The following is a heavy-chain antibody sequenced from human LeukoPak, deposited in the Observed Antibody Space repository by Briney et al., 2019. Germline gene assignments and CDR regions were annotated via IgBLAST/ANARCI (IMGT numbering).Heavy chain of an antibody. V-gene: IGHV5-51*01. CDR2: IYPGDSDT. D-gene: IGHD2-2*02. Sequence: GESLKISCKGSGYSFTSYWIGWVRQMPGKGLEWMGIIYPGDSDTRYSPSFQGQVTISADKSISTAYLQWSSLKASDTAMYYCAISPKGYCSSTSCYTDFDYWGQGTLVTVSS. J-gene: IGHJ4*02. CDR3: AISPKGYCSSTSCYTDFDY. CDR1: GYSFTSYW.